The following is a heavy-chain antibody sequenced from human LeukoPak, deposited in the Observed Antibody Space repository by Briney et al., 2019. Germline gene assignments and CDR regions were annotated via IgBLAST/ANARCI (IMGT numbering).Heavy chain of an antibody. V-gene: IGHV3-23*01. CDR1: GCTFSNYA. CDR3: AKDRRQWLAHDAFDI. D-gene: IGHD6-19*01. Sequence: GGSLRLSCAASGCTFSNYAMTWVRQAPGKGLEWVSGISGSGSSTYYADSVKGRFTLSRDYPKNTLYLQMNSLRAEDTAVYFCAKDRRQWLAHDAFDIWGQGTMVTVSS. CDR2: ISGSGSST. J-gene: IGHJ3*02.